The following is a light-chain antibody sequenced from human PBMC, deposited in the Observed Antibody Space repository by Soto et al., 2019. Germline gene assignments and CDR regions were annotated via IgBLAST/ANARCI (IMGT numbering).Light chain of an antibody. V-gene: IGKV3-20*01. CDR2: ATS. CDR1: QSVRSYF. Sequence: IVLTQSPGTLSLSPGERATLSCRASQSVRSYFLAWYQQKPGQAPRLLFYATSIRATGIPDRFSVSGSEKDFTLTITRLEPEDLAVYSCQHYRPSARTFGQGTKLEIK. CDR3: QHYRPSART. J-gene: IGKJ2*01.